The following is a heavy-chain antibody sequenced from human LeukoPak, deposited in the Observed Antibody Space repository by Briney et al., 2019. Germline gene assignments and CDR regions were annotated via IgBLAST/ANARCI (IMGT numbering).Heavy chain of an antibody. CDR3: ARAVGGDGSGSL. V-gene: IGHV4-59*01. CDR1: GGSISSYY. D-gene: IGHD3-10*01. Sequence: SETLSLTCTVSGGSISSYYWSWIRRPPGKGLEWIGYIYYSGSTNYNPSLKSRVTMSVDMSTRQISLKLSSVTAADTAVYYCARAVGGDGSGSLWGPGTLVTVSS. CDR2: IYYSGST. J-gene: IGHJ4*02.